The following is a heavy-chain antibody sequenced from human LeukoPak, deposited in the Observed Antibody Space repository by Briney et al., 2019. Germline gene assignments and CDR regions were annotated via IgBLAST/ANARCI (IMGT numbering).Heavy chain of an antibody. CDR3: ARHTAAVGMIDY. CDR1: GGSISSSSYY. Sequence: KASETLSLTCTVSGGSISSSSYYWGWIRQPPGKGLEWIGTIYYDGSTFYNPSLQSRVTISVDTSKNQFSLRLSSVTAADTAVYYCARHTAAVGMIDYWGQGTLVTVSS. J-gene: IGHJ4*02. CDR2: IYYDGST. D-gene: IGHD6-13*01. V-gene: IGHV4-39*01.